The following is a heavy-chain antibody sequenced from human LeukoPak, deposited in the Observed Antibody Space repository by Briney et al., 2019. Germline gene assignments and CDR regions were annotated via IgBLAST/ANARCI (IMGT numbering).Heavy chain of an antibody. D-gene: IGHD1-14*01. Sequence: GSLRLSCAASGFTFSSYSMNWVRQAPGKGLEWVSSISSSSSYIYYADSVKGRFTISRDNAKNSLYLQMNSLRAEDTAVYYCAGEVHGPENGAFDIWGQGTMVTVSS. CDR2: ISSSSSYI. J-gene: IGHJ3*02. V-gene: IGHV3-21*01. CDR1: GFTFSSYS. CDR3: AGEVHGPENGAFDI.